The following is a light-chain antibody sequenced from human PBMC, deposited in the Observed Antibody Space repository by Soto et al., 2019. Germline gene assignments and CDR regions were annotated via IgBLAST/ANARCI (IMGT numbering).Light chain of an antibody. CDR1: SSDIGGYDY. J-gene: IGLJ2*01. CDR2: DVN. Sequence: QSALTQPASVSGSPGPSITLSCTGTSSDIGGYDYVSWYQRHPGKARKLIIYDVNNRPSGVSNRFSGSKSGNTASLTISRLQAEDEADYYCTSYASGSSHVVFGGGTKVTVL. V-gene: IGLV2-14*01. CDR3: TSYASGSSHVV.